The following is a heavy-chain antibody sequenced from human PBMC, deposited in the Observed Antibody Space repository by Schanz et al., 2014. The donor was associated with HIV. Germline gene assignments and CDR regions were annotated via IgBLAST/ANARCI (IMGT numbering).Heavy chain of an antibody. CDR1: GFSFRTFG. Sequence: QVQLVESGGGVVQPGRSLRLSCVASGFSFRTFGMHWVRQAPGKGLEWVALIYYDGTNKYYTDSVRGRITISRDNSKNTLYLQMNSLRADDTAVYYCAKGWRGYSISSWVDYWGQGSLVTVSS. J-gene: IGHJ4*02. CDR2: IYYDGTNK. D-gene: IGHD6-6*01. CDR3: AKGWRGYSISSWVDY. V-gene: IGHV3-30*18.